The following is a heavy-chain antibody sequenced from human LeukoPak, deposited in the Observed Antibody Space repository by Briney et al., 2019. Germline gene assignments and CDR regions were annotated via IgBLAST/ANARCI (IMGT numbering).Heavy chain of an antibody. CDR3: ASHPAGYGSGSYTRLEHVIPNWYFDL. CDR1: GFTFSNAW. D-gene: IGHD3-10*01. J-gene: IGHJ2*01. V-gene: IGHV3-15*01. CDR2: IKSKTDGGTT. Sequence: GGSLRLSCAASGFTFSNAWMSWVRQAPGKGLEWVGRIKSKTDGGTTDYAAPVKGRFTISRDDSKNTLYLQMNSLRAEDTAVYYCASHPAGYGSGSYTRLEHVIPNWYFDLWGRGTLVTVSS.